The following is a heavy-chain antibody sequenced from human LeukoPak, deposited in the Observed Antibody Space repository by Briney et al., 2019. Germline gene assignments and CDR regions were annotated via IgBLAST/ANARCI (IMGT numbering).Heavy chain of an antibody. CDR3: ARTGIKLRYFDWSTGGYFDY. CDR2: IYYSGST. D-gene: IGHD3-9*01. J-gene: IGHJ4*02. Sequence: SETLSLTCTVSGGSISSSSYYWGWIRQPPGKGLEWIGSIYYSGSTYYNPSLKSRVTISVDTSKNQFSLKLSSVTAADTAVYYCARTGIKLRYFDWSTGGYFDYWGQGTLVTVSS. V-gene: IGHV4-39*07. CDR1: GGSISSSSYY.